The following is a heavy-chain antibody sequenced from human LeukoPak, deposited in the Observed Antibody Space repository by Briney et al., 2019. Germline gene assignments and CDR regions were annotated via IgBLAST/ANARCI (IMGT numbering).Heavy chain of an antibody. Sequence: GGSLRLSCAASGFTVSSNYMSWVRQAPGKGLEWVSVIYSGGSTYYADSVKGRFTISRHNSKNTLYLQMNSLRAEDTAVYYCARGATVAGTGGHDYYYGMDVWGQGTTVTVSS. J-gene: IGHJ6*02. CDR2: IYSGGST. CDR1: GFTVSSNY. V-gene: IGHV3-53*04. D-gene: IGHD6-19*01. CDR3: ARGATVAGTGGHDYYYGMDV.